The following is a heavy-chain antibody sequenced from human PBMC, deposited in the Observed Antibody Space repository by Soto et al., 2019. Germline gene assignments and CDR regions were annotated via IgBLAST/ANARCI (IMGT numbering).Heavy chain of an antibody. J-gene: IGHJ6*02. CDR3: ARGLRNYYGVDV. D-gene: IGHD2-21*01. CDR1: GFTFSSYW. Sequence: EVQLAESGGGLVQPGGSLRLSCVASGFTFSSYWMHWVRQAPGKGLMWVSRINSDETTTGYADSLKGRFTISRDNAKNTLYLQMNSLRAEDTAVYYCARGLRNYYGVDVWGQGTTVTVSS. CDR2: INSDETTT. V-gene: IGHV3-74*01.